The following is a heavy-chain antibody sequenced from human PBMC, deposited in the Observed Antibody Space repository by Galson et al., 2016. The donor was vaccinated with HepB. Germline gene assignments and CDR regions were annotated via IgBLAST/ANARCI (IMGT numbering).Heavy chain of an antibody. Sequence: TLSLTCAVSGGSFSDSYWNWIRQPPGKGPEWIGEINHSGSTNYNPSLKSRVTISVDTSKNQFSLKLTSVTAADTAMYYCARGVLRYFDWLFRPNALIGWFDPWGQGTLVTVSS. V-gene: IGHV4-34*01. CDR3: ARGVLRYFDWLFRPNALIGWFDP. CDR1: GGSFSDSY. D-gene: IGHD3-9*01. J-gene: IGHJ5*02. CDR2: INHSGST.